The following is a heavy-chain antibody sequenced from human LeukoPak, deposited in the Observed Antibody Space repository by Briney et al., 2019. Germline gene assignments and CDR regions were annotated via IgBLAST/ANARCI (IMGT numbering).Heavy chain of an antibody. J-gene: IGHJ4*02. CDR3: ATPQWELHLFDY. V-gene: IGHV1-24*01. Sequence: GASVKVSCKVSGHTLTELSIHWVRQAPGKGLEWMGGFDPEDGETIYAQKFQGRVTMTEDTSTDTAYMELRSLTSEDTAIYYCATPQWELHLFDYWGREPWSPSPQ. CDR1: GHTLTELS. CDR2: FDPEDGET. D-gene: IGHD1-26*01.